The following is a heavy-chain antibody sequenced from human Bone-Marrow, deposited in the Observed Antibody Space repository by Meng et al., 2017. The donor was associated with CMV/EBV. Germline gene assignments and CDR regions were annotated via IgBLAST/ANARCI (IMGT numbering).Heavy chain of an antibody. J-gene: IGHJ4*02. D-gene: IGHD3-3*01. V-gene: IGHV4-38-2*02. CDR2: IYHSGST. Sequence: GSLRLSCTVSGYSISSGYYWGWIRQPPGKGLEWIGSIYHSGSTYYNPSLKSRVTISVDTSKNQFSLKLSSVTAADTAVYYCARDQDFWSGYHTHNFDYWGQGTLVTVSS. CDR3: ARDQDFWSGYHTHNFDY. CDR1: GYSISSGYY.